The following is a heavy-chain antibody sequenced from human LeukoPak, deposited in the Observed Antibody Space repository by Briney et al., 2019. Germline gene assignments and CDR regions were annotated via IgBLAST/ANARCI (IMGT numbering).Heavy chain of an antibody. CDR1: GFTFSTYA. V-gene: IGHV3-64*04. J-gene: IGHJ4*02. CDR2: ISRNGGRT. D-gene: IGHD4-17*01. Sequence: RSGGSLRLSCSASGFTFSTYAMHWVRQAPGKGLEYVSAISRNGGRTYYADSVKGRFTISRDNSKDTLYLQMNSLRAEDTAVYYCARRGYGDYAPFDYWGQGTLVTVSS. CDR3: ARRGYGDYAPFDY.